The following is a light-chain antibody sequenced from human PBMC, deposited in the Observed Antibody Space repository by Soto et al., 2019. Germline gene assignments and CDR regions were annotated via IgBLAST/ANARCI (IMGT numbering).Light chain of an antibody. Sequence: QSVLTQPPSVSGAPGQRVTISCAGSSSNIGAGYDVHWYQQLPGTAPKLLIYGDNNRPSGVPDRFSDSKSGTSASLAITGLQAEDEADYYCQSYDGSHVVFGGGTKLTVL. CDR1: SSNIGAGYD. CDR3: QSYDGSHVV. V-gene: IGLV1-40*01. CDR2: GDN. J-gene: IGLJ2*01.